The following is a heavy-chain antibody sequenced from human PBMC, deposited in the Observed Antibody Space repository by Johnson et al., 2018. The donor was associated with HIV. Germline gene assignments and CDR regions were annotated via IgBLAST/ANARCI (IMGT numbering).Heavy chain of an antibody. D-gene: IGHD4-23*01. CDR3: AKVGATVITPRGEAFDI. V-gene: IGHV3-7*01. CDR1: GFTFSSYW. CDR2: IKQDGSEK. J-gene: IGHJ3*02. Sequence: VLLVESGGGLVQPGGSLRLSCAASGFTFSSYWMSWVRQAPGKGLEWVANIKQDGSEKYYVDSVKGRFTISRDNAKNTLYLQMNSLRAADTAVYYCAKVGATVITPRGEAFDIWGQGTMVTVSS.